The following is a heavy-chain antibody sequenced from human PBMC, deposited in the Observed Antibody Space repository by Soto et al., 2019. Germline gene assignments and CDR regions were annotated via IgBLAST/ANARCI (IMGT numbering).Heavy chain of an antibody. V-gene: IGHV4-31*03. CDR2: IYYSGST. D-gene: IGHD2-2*01. CDR3: ARVVPAAKYFDY. Sequence: LSLTCTVSGGSISSGGYYWSWIRQHPGKGLEWIGYIYYSGSTYYNPSLKSRVTISVDTSKNQFSLKLSSVTAADTAVYYCARVVPAAKYFDYWGQGTLVTVSS. J-gene: IGHJ4*02. CDR1: GGSISSGGYY.